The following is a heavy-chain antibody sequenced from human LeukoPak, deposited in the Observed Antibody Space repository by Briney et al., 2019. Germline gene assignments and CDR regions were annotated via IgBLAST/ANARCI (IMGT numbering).Heavy chain of an antibody. J-gene: IGHJ4*02. CDR1: GYTFTGYY. D-gene: IGHD1-26*01. V-gene: IGHV1-8*02. CDR2: INPNSGNT. CDR3: ARDTSGDY. Sequence: ASVKVSCKASGYTFTGYYMHWVRQAPGQGLEWMGWINPNSGNTGYAQKFQGRVTMTRNTSISTAYMELSSLRSEDTAVYYCARDTSGDYWGQGTLVTVSS.